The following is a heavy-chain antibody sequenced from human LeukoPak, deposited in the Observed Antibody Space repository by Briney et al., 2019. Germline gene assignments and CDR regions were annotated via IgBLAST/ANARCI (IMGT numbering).Heavy chain of an antibody. J-gene: IGHJ4*02. CDR1: GFTFSSYA. CDR2: ISYDGSNK. V-gene: IGHV3-30-3*01. Sequence: PGRSLRLSCAASGFTFSSYAMHWVRQAPGKGLEWVAVISYDGSNKYYADSVKGRFTISRDNSQNTLYLQMNSLGAEDTAVYYCAKDLGIAAVGTVYWGQGTLVTVSS. D-gene: IGHD6-13*01. CDR3: AKDLGIAAVGTVY.